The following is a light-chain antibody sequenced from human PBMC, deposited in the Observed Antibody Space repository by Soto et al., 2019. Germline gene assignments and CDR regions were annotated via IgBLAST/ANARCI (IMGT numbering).Light chain of an antibody. Sequence: EIVLTQSPATLSLSPGERATLSCRASQSVSSYLAWYQQKPGQAPRLLIYDASTRDTGIPARFSGSGSGTDFTLTISSLEPEDFAVYYCQQRSNWPFLTFGGGTKVEIK. CDR2: DAS. V-gene: IGKV3-11*01. CDR3: QQRSNWPFLT. CDR1: QSVSSY. J-gene: IGKJ4*01.